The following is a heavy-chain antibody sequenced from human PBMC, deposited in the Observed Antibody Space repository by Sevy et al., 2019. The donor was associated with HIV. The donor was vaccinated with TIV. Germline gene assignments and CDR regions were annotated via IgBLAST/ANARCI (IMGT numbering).Heavy chain of an antibody. CDR1: GFTFSSYG. Sequence: GESLKISCVASGFTFSSYGMHWVRQAPGKGLEWVAVISYDGSNKYYADSVKGRFTISRDNSKNTLYLQMNSLRAEDTAVYYCAKDLVTAYNWFDPWGQGTLVTVSS. J-gene: IGHJ5*02. D-gene: IGHD2-21*02. CDR3: AKDLVTAYNWFDP. V-gene: IGHV3-30*18. CDR2: ISYDGSNK.